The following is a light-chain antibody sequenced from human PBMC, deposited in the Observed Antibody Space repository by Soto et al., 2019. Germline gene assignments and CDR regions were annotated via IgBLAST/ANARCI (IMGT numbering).Light chain of an antibody. CDR1: SSDIGAGYR. Sequence: QLVLTQPPSVSGAPGERVTISCTGSSSDIGAGYRVRWYQQVPGTAPKLLIYDNTNRPSGVSVRFSGSKSGTSASLAISGLQAEDEADYYCLSFDKYLSAVVFGGGTKVTVL. CDR2: DNT. J-gene: IGLJ2*01. V-gene: IGLV1-40*01. CDR3: LSFDKYLSAVV.